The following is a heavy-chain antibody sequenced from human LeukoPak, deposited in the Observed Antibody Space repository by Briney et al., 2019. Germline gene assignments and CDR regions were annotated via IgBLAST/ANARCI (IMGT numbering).Heavy chain of an antibody. CDR2: TYYSGST. V-gene: IGHV4-39*01. CDR1: GGSISSSSYD. D-gene: IGHD4-17*01. CDR3: ARHPMTTVTPSFDP. J-gene: IGHJ5*02. Sequence: PSETLSLTCTVSGGSISSSSYDWGWIRQPPGTGLEWIGSTYYSGSTYYNPSLKSRVTISVDTSKNQFSLKLSSVTAADTAVYYCARHPMTTVTPSFDPWGQGTLVTVSS.